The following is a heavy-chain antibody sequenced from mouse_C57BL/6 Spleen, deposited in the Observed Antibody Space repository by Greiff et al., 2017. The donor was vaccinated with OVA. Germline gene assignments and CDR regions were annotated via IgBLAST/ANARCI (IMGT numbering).Heavy chain of an antibody. D-gene: IGHD4-1*01. CDR1: GYTFTDYY. Sequence: VQLQQSGAELVRPGASVKLSCKASGYTFTDYYINWVKQRPGQGLEWIARIYPGSGNTYYNEKFKGKATLTAEKSSSTAYMQLSSLTSEDSAVYFCARVDNWEDYAMDYWGQGTSVTVSS. V-gene: IGHV1-76*01. CDR3: ARVDNWEDYAMDY. CDR2: IYPGSGNT. J-gene: IGHJ4*01.